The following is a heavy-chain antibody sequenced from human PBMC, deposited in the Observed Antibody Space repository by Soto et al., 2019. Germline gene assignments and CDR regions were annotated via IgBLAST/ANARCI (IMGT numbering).Heavy chain of an antibody. CDR1: GYTLASFG. V-gene: IGHV1-18*04. CDR3: ARDKMIDDFCLGSLDS. D-gene: IGHD3-10*02. CDR2: ISGYNGKT. Sequence: GAPPKVSCKASGYTLASFGVSWVRQSPGQGPEWMGWISGYNGKTKYAQKVQGRVTMTTDTSTNAAYMELRILRSDVAAVYYCARDKMIDDFCLGSLDSWGQGTVVTVSS. J-gene: IGHJ4*02.